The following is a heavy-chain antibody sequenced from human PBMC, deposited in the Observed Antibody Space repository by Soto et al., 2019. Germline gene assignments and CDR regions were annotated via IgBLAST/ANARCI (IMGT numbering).Heavy chain of an antibody. Sequence: EVQLVESGGGLVQPGGSLRLSCAASRFTFSTFWMTWVRQAPGKGLEWVANIKQDGSEKYYVDSVKGRFTISRDNAKNSVYLQMNSLRAEDTAVYYCVRDSLAVSSVYNSRWRTFDIWGQGTMVTVSS. V-gene: IGHV3-7*01. D-gene: IGHD3-22*01. CDR3: VRDSLAVSSVYNSRWRTFDI. J-gene: IGHJ3*02. CDR2: IKQDGSEK. CDR1: RFTFSTFW.